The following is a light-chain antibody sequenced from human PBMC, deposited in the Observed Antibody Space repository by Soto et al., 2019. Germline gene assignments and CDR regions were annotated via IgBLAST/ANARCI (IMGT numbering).Light chain of an antibody. CDR1: QSIANS. CDR2: AAS. Sequence: DIQMTQSPSSLSASVGDRVTITCRASQSIANSLNWYQQKPGKAPKLLISAASSLQSGVPSRFSGSGSGTDFTRTISSLQPEDFATYYCQQSYRAFGQGTKVEIK. J-gene: IGKJ1*01. CDR3: QQSYRA. V-gene: IGKV1-39*01.